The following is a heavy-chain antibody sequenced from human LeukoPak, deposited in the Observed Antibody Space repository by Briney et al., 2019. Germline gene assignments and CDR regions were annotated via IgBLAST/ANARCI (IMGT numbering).Heavy chain of an antibody. CDR3: ARQSSTSCYIDY. CDR1: GGSISSSSYY. CDR2: IYYSGST. V-gene: IGHV4-39*01. J-gene: IGHJ4*02. Sequence: PSETLSLNCTVSGGSISSSSYYWGWIRQPPGKGLEWIGSIYYSGSTFYNPSLKSRVTISVDTSKNQFSLKLSSVTAADTAVYFCARQSSTSCYIDYWGQGTLVAVSS. D-gene: IGHD2-2*02.